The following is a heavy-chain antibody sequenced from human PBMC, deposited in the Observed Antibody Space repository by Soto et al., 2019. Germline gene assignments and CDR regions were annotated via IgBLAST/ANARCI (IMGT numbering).Heavy chain of an antibody. CDR1: GGSFSGYY. D-gene: IGHD6-13*01. CDR3: ARGGTLALRGIAAAGTEYSFDY. J-gene: IGHJ4*02. Sequence: SETLSLTCAVYGGSFSGYYWSCIRQPPGKGLEWIGEINHSGSTNYNPSLKSRVTISVDTSKNQFSLKLSSVTAADTAVYYCARGGTLALRGIAAAGTEYSFDYWGKGTLVTVPQ. CDR2: INHSGST. V-gene: IGHV4-34*01.